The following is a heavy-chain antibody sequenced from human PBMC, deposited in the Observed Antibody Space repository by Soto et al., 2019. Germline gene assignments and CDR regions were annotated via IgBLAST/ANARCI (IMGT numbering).Heavy chain of an antibody. J-gene: IGHJ6*02. CDR3: ARDRGVGYCSSTSCYWSPYYYGMDV. Sequence: SETLSLTCTVSGGSISSYYWSWIRQPPGKGLEWIGYIYYSGSTNYNPSLKSRVTISVDTSKNQFSLKLSSVTAADTAVYYCARDRGVGYCSSTSCYWSPYYYGMDVWGQGTTVTVSS. V-gene: IGHV4-59*01. D-gene: IGHD2-2*01. CDR2: IYYSGST. CDR1: GGSISSYY.